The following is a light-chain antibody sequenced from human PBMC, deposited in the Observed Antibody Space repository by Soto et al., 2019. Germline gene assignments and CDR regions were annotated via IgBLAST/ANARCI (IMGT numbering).Light chain of an antibody. CDR1: QSVSSN. CDR3: QQYNDWPLT. J-gene: IGKJ1*01. CDR2: GAF. Sequence: EIVMTQSPVTLSVSPGERATLSCRASQSVSSNLAWYQQTPGQAPSLLIYGAFTRATGIPAMFSGTGSGTEFTLTISSLQSEDFALYYCQQYNDWPLTFGQGTKVDIK. V-gene: IGKV3-15*01.